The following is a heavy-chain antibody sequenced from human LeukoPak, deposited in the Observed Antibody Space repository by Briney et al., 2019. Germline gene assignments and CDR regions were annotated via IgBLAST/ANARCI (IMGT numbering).Heavy chain of an antibody. CDR3: ARDSSGHFDY. CDR2: IYPRDGST. D-gene: IGHD6-19*01. CDR1: GYSFTSNY. J-gene: IGHJ4*02. V-gene: IGHV1-46*01. Sequence: ASVKVSCKASGYSFTSNYIHWVRQAPGQGLEWMGMIYPRDGSTSYAQKFQGRVTVTRDTSTSTVHMELSGLRSEDTAVYYCARDSSGHFDYWGQGTLVTVSS.